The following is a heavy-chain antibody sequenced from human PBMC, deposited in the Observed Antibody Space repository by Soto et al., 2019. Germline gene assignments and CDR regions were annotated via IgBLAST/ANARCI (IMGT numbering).Heavy chain of an antibody. CDR3: ARSVGTGYKNWFDP. CDR1: GFTFSSYA. J-gene: IGHJ5*02. CDR2: ISSSSSYI. Sequence: GGSLRLSCAASGFTFSSYAMNWVRQAPGKGLEWVSSISSSSSYIYYADSVKGRFTISRDNAKNSLYLQMNSLRAEDTAVYYCARSVGTGYKNWFDPWGQGTLVTVSS. V-gene: IGHV3-21*04. D-gene: IGHD3-9*01.